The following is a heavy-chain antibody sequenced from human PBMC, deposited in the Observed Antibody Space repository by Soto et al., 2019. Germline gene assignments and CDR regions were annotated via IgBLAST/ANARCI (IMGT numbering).Heavy chain of an antibody. J-gene: IGHJ4*02. Sequence: EVQLVESGGGAVRPGGSLRLSCAASGFPFDDYGMSWVRQAPGKGLEWVSGINRHGGSTGYADSVKGRFTISRDNAKNSLHLHMNSLRAEDTAFYYCARTPGYYGGFFDYWGQGTLVTVSA. V-gene: IGHV3-20*04. CDR2: INRHGGST. CDR1: GFPFDDYG. D-gene: IGHD4-17*01. CDR3: ARTPGYYGGFFDY.